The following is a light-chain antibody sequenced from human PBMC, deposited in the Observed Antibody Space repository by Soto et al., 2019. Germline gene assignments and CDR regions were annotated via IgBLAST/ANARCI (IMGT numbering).Light chain of an antibody. CDR3: QQSYSTTWT. CDR1: QGISTY. Sequence: DIQMTQSPSTLSASVGDTVTVTCRASQGISTYLNWYQQRPGKAPKLLIYAASSLQSGVPSRFSGSGSETHFTLTISSLQPEDFATYSCQQSYSTTWTFGQGTKVDIK. CDR2: AAS. J-gene: IGKJ1*01. V-gene: IGKV1-39*01.